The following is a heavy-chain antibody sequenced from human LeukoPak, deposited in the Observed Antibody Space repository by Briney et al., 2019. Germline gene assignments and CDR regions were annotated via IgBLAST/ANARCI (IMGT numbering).Heavy chain of an antibody. CDR1: GGSISTYY. CDR2: IYYSGST. CDR3: ARDGGIAVAGTFDY. Sequence: PSETLSLTCTVSGGSISTYYWSWIRQPPGKGLEGIGYIYYSGSTNYNPSLKSRVTISVDKSKNQFSLKLSSVTAADTAVYYCARDGGIAVAGTFDYWGQGTLVTVSS. V-gene: IGHV4-59*12. J-gene: IGHJ4*02. D-gene: IGHD6-19*01.